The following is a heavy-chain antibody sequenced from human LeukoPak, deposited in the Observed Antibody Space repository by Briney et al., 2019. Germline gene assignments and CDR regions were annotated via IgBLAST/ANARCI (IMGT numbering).Heavy chain of an antibody. V-gene: IGHV3-74*01. J-gene: IGHJ5*01. CDR1: GFTFSSHW. CDR2: INSDWSDT. Sequence: GRSLRVSCAASGFTFSSHWMQWVRQVPGKGLVWVSRINSDWSDTNYADSVKGRFTISRDNAKNTVYLQMNSLRVEDTAVYYCARGSHHFDSWGQGTLVTVS. CDR3: ARGSHHFDS.